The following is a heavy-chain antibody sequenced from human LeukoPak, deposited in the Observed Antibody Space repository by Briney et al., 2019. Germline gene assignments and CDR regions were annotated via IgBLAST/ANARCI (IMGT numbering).Heavy chain of an antibody. V-gene: IGHV4-38-2*02. CDR3: ARAQDFSDSSGPNYLDF. Sequence: SETLSLTCTVSGYSLSSGFFCDWIRQSPGKGLEWIGSFSHRGGSYHNPSLKSRVTISVDTSKNQFSLKPLSVTAADTAVYYCARAQDFSDSSGPNYLDFWGQGILVTVSS. D-gene: IGHD3-22*01. CDR1: GYSLSSGFF. J-gene: IGHJ4*02. CDR2: FSHRGGS.